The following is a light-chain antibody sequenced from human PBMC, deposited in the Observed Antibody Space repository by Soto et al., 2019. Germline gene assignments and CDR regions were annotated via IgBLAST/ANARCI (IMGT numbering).Light chain of an antibody. CDR3: QQSYSTPPA. Sequence: DIQMTQSPSSLSASVRDRVTITCRASQSISSYLNWYQQKPGKAPKLLIYAASSLQSGVPSRFSGSGSGTDFTLTISSLQPEDFATYYCQQSYSTPPAFGGGTRWIS. J-gene: IGKJ4*01. CDR2: AAS. V-gene: IGKV1-39*01. CDR1: QSISSY.